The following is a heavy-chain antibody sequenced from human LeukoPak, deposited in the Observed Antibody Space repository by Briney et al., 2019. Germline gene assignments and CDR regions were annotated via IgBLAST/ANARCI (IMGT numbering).Heavy chain of an antibody. Sequence: GGSLRLSCAASGLTFSSDWMHWVRQAPGKGLVWVARIYIVGIITNHADSAKGRFSISRDNAKNTLYLQMNSLRAEKTAVYYCARVVEARDGFVIWGQGTMVTVSS. J-gene: IGHJ3*02. D-gene: IGHD6-6*01. CDR3: ARVVEARDGFVI. CDR1: GLTFSSDW. V-gene: IGHV3-74*01. CDR2: IYIVGIIT.